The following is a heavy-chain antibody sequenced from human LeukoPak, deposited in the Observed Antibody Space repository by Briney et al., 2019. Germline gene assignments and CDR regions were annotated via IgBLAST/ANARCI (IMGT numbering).Heavy chain of an antibody. CDR3: ARSARDSSSWFFDY. J-gene: IGHJ4*02. CDR1: GGSISSYY. V-gene: IGHV4-4*07. D-gene: IGHD6-13*01. CDR2: IYTSGST. Sequence: PSETLSLTCTVSGGSISSYYWSWIRQPAGKGLEWIGRIYTSGSTNYNPSLKSRVTMSVDTPKNQFSLKLSSVTAADTAVYYCARSARDSSSWFFDYWGQGTLVTVSS.